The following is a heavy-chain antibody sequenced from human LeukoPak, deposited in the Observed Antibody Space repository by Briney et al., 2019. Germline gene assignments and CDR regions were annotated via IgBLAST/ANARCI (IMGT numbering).Heavy chain of an antibody. V-gene: IGHV1-69*05. CDR1: GSTFSSYA. J-gene: IGHJ3*02. CDR2: IIPIFGTA. CDR3: AREGDTADAFDI. D-gene: IGHD5-18*01. Sequence: ASVKVSCKASGSTFSSYANSWVRQAPGQGLEWMGGIIPIFGTANYAQKFQGRVTITTDESTSTAYMELSSLRSEDTAVYYCAREGDTADAFDIWGQGTMVTVSS.